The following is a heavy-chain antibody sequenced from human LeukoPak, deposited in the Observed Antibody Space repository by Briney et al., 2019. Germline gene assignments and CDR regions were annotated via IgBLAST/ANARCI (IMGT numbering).Heavy chain of an antibody. Sequence: SETLSLTCTVSGGSISGFYWNWIRQAAGKGLEWIGRIYTGGSTDYNPSLKSRVTMSADTSKKQFSLKLRSVTAADTAVYYCAREPLDSPFDFWGQGPLVTVSS. V-gene: IGHV4-4*07. J-gene: IGHJ4*02. D-gene: IGHD1-1*01. CDR2: IYTGGST. CDR3: AREPLDSPFDF. CDR1: GGSISGFY.